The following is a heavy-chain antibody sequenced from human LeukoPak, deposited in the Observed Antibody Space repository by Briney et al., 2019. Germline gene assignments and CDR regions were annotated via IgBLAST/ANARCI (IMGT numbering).Heavy chain of an antibody. D-gene: IGHD6-19*01. CDR2: INHSGST. CDR1: GGSFSGYY. CDR3: ARAPVSIAVAGTGYFDY. Sequence: SSETLSLTCAVHGGSFSGYYWSWIRQPPGKGLEWIGEINHSGSTNYNPSLKSRVTISVDTSKNQFSLKLSSVTAADTAVYYCARAPVSIAVAGTGYFDYWGQGTLVTVSS. J-gene: IGHJ4*02. V-gene: IGHV4-34*01.